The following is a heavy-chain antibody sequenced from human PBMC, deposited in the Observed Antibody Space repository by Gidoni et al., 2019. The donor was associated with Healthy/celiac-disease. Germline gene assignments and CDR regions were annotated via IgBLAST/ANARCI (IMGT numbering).Heavy chain of an antibody. Sequence: QVQLVESGGGVVHPGRSLRLSCAASGFTFSSYGMHWVRQAPGKGLEWVAVISYDGSNKYYADSVKGRFTISRDNSKNTLYLQMNSLRAEDTAVYYCAKDDVVVPAGGNYYYYMDVWGKGTTVTVSS. D-gene: IGHD2-2*01. CDR2: ISYDGSNK. J-gene: IGHJ6*03. V-gene: IGHV3-30*18. CDR3: AKDDVVVPAGGNYYYYMDV. CDR1: GFTFSSYG.